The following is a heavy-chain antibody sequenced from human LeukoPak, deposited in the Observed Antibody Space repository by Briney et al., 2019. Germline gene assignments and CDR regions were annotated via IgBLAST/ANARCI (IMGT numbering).Heavy chain of an antibody. CDR3: TTDSPSIPRIAAAGTGGY. D-gene: IGHD6-13*01. Sequence: GGSLRLSCAASGFTFSNAWMNWVRQAPGKGLEWVGRIKSKTDGGTTDYAAPVKGRFTISRDDSKNTLYLQMNSLKTEDTAVYYCTTDSPSIPRIAAAGTGGYWGQGTLVTVSS. CDR2: IKSKTDGGTT. J-gene: IGHJ4*02. V-gene: IGHV3-15*01. CDR1: GFTFSNAW.